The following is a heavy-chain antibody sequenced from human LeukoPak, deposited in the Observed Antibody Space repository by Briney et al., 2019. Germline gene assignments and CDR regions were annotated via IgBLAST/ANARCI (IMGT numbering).Heavy chain of an antibody. J-gene: IGHJ4*02. CDR3: AKDLDSSSSPFDY. CDR1: GFTFSSYG. CDR2: IRYDGSNK. D-gene: IGHD6-6*01. V-gene: IGHV3-30*02. Sequence: GGSLRLSCAASGFTFSSYGMHWVRQAPGKGLEWVAFIRYDGSNKYYADSVKGRFTISRDNSKNTLYLQMNSLRAEDTAVYYCAKDLDSSSSPFDYWGQGTLVTVSS.